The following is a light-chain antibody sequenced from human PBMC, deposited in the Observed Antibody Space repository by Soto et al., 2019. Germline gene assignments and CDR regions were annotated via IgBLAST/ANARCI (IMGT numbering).Light chain of an antibody. V-gene: IGKV3-11*01. CDR2: DST. CDR3: HQRSYRTPVT. CDR1: QSIHTS. Sequence: SKCPITLTQSPGARATLSCRASQSIHTSLAWYQQKPGQPPRLVVYDSTLRANGVPDRFCGSRSGTEVTLTINSRLPADYSAYYFHQRSYRTPVTFGQGTRLEIK. J-gene: IGKJ5*01.